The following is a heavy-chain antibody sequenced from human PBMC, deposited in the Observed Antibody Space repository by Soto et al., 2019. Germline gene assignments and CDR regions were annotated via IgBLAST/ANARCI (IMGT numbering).Heavy chain of an antibody. CDR1: GYTFTSYA. CDR3: ASGGSLKGEYYFDY. D-gene: IGHD1-26*01. CDR2: INAGSGNT. J-gene: IGHJ4*02. V-gene: IGHV1-3*01. Sequence: ASVKVSCKASGYTFTSYAMHWVRQAPGQRLEWMGWINAGSGNTKYSQKLQGRVTFTRDTSTSTAYMELSSLRSEDTAVYYCASGGSLKGEYYFDYWGQGTPVTV.